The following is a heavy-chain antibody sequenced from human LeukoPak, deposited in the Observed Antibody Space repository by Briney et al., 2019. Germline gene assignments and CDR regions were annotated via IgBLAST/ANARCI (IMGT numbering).Heavy chain of an antibody. CDR3: ARDGSDARYCSGGSCYSSYYYYYMDV. J-gene: IGHJ6*03. D-gene: IGHD2-15*01. CDR2: ISAYNGNT. V-gene: IGHV1-18*01. Sequence: ASVKVSCKASGYTFTSYGISWVRQAPGQGLEWMGWISAYNGNTNYAQKFQGRVTMTRDTSISTAYMELSRLRSDDTAVYYCARDGSDARYCSGGSCYSSYYYYYMDVWGKGTTVTISS. CDR1: GYTFTSYG.